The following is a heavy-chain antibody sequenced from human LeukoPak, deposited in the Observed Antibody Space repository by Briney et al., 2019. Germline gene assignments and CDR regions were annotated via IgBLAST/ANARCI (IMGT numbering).Heavy chain of an antibody. V-gene: IGHV3-74*01. CDR2: INSDGISK. CDR3: ARDAGSPWGYNYGHGGHMNV. D-gene: IGHD5-18*01. CDR1: GFTFSSYS. Sequence: PGGSLRLSCAASGFTFSSYSMNWVRQAPGKGLVWVSRINSDGISKSYADSVKGRFTISRDNAKNTLYLQMNSLRGEDTAVYYCARDAGSPWGYNYGHGGHMNVWGKGTTVTISS. J-gene: IGHJ6*03.